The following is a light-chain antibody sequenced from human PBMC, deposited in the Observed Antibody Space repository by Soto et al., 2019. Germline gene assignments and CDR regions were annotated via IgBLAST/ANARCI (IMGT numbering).Light chain of an antibody. J-gene: IGKJ1*01. CDR2: GAS. CDR3: QQYGSSPWT. CDR1: QSIRSNY. Sequence: ETVLTQSPGTLSLSPGERATLSCRASQSIRSNYLAWYRQTPGQAPRLLIYGASKRASGIADRFSGSGSGTDFTLIISRLEPEDFALYYCQQYGSSPWTFGRGTKVEIK. V-gene: IGKV3-20*01.